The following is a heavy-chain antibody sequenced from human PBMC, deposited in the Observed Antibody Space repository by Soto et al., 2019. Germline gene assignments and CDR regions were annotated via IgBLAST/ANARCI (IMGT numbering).Heavy chain of an antibody. J-gene: IGHJ4*02. CDR2: ISYDGSNK. CDR1: GFTFSSYG. CDR3: AKDPGYSSGWYFDY. Sequence: GGSLRLSCAASGFTFSSYGMHWVRQAPGKGLEWVAVISYDGSNKYYADSVKGRFTISRDNSKNTLYLQMNSLRAEDTAVYYCAKDPGYSSGWYFDYWGQGTLVTVSS. D-gene: IGHD6-19*01. V-gene: IGHV3-30*18.